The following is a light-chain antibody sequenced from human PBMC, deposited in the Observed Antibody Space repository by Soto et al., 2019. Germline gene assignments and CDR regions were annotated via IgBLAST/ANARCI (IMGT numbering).Light chain of an antibody. CDR3: QQYNSYWWT. CDR2: KAS. Sequence: DIQMTQSPSTLSASVGDRVTITCRASQSISSWLAWYQQKPGKAPKLLIYKASSLESGVPSRFSGSGSGTEFTLTISSLQPDDCATYYCQQYNSYWWTFGQGTKVEIK. J-gene: IGKJ1*01. CDR1: QSISSW. V-gene: IGKV1-5*03.